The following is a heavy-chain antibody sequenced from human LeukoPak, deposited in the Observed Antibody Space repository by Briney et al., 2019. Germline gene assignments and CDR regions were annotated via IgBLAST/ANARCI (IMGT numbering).Heavy chain of an antibody. CDR3: ARGTMVRGGPQDY. J-gene: IGHJ4*02. CDR2: IYYSGST. Sequence: SETLSLTCTVSGGSVSSGSYYWSWIRQPPGKGLEWIGYIYYSGSTNYNPSLKSRVTISVDTSKNQFSLKLSSVTAADTAVYYCARGTMVRGGPQDYWGQRTLVTVSS. CDR1: GGSVSSGSYY. D-gene: IGHD3-10*01. V-gene: IGHV4-61*01.